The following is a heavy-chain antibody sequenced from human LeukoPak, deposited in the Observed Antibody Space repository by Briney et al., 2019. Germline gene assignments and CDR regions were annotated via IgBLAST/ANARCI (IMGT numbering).Heavy chain of an antibody. CDR1: GGSISSYY. D-gene: IGHD3-10*01. Sequence: SETLSLTXTVSGGSISSYYWSWIRQPPGKGLEWIGYIYYSGSTNYNPSLKSRVTISVDTSKNQFSLKLSSVTAADTAVYYCARDTQARGIDYWGQGTLVTVSS. CDR2: IYYSGST. J-gene: IGHJ4*02. V-gene: IGHV4-59*01. CDR3: ARDTQARGIDY.